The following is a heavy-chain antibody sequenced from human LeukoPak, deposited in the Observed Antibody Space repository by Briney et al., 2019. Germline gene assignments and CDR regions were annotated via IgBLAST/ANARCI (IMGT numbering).Heavy chain of an antibody. CDR2: IYYSGST. D-gene: IGHD4-17*01. Sequence: TSETLSLTCTVSGGSISSYYCSWIRQPPGKGLEWIGYIYYSGSTNYNPSLKSRVTISVDTSKNQFSLKLSSVTAADTAVYYCARGSFDYGDYAGGFHFDYWGQGTLVTVSS. CDR1: GGSISSYY. J-gene: IGHJ4*02. CDR3: ARGSFDYGDYAGGFHFDY. V-gene: IGHV4-59*01.